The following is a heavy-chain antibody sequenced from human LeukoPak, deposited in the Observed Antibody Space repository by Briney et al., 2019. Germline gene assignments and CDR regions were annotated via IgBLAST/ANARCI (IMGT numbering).Heavy chain of an antibody. V-gene: IGHV3-23*01. CDR3: AKLAAAVTGY. CDR1: GFTFSTYV. J-gene: IGHJ4*02. D-gene: IGHD6-13*01. CDR2: ISDNGAST. Sequence: PGGSLRLSCGASGFTFSTYVMSWVRQAPGKGLEWVSAISDNGASTYYADSVKGRFTISRDNSKNTLRLQMSGLRAEDTAVYYCAKLAAAVTGYWGQGTLATVSS.